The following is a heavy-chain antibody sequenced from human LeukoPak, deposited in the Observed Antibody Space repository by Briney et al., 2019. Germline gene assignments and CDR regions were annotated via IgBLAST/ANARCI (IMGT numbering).Heavy chain of an antibody. J-gene: IGHJ4*02. V-gene: IGHV3-30-3*01. D-gene: IGHD6-13*01. CDR3: ARAGSVAAAGLDY. CDR1: GFTFSSYA. CDR2: ISYDGSNK. Sequence: GGSLRLSCAGSGFTFSSYAMHWVRQAPGKGLEWVAVISYDGSNKYYADSVKGRFTISRDNSKNTLYLQMNSLRAEDTAVYYCARAGSVAAAGLDYWGQGTLVTVSS.